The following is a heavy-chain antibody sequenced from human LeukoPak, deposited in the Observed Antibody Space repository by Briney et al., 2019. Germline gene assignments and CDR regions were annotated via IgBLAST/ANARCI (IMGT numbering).Heavy chain of an antibody. D-gene: IGHD3-3*01. CDR3: ARGTITTFGVPYYYYMDV. CDR2: INPNSGGT. J-gene: IGHJ6*03. V-gene: IGHV1-2*02. Sequence: ASVKVSCKASGYTFTGYYMHWVRQAPGQGLEWMGWINPNSGGTNYAQKFQGRVTMTRDTSISTAYMELSRLRSDDTAVYYCARGTITTFGVPYYYYMDVWGKGTTVTVSS. CDR1: GYTFTGYY.